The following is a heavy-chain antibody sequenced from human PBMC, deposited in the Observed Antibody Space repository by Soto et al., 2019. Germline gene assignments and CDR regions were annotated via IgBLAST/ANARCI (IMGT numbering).Heavy chain of an antibody. J-gene: IGHJ4*02. V-gene: IGHV1-3*01. CDR2: INAGNGHT. D-gene: IGHD3-10*01. CDR1: GYTFVMYA. Sequence: ASVKVSCKASGYTFVMYAMHWVRQAPGQRLEWMGWINAGNGHTRYSQKLQGRVTITRDTSARTVYMEMSSLRSEDTAAYFCARAGWFGEGYFDFWGQGTPVTVSS. CDR3: ARAGWFGEGYFDF.